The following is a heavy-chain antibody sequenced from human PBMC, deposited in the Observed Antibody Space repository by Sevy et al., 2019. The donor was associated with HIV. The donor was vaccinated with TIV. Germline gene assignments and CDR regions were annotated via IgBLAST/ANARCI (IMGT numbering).Heavy chain of an antibody. V-gene: IGHV4-4*07. CDR1: GGSISSYN. Sequence: SETLSLTCTVSGGSISSYNWSWIRQPAGKGLEWIGRIYTSGSTNYNASLKSRVTMSVDTSKNQFTLLLSSVTAADTAVYYWARDRVYDIWTGYSQFDYWGQGTLVTVSS. CDR2: IYTSGST. D-gene: IGHD3-9*01. CDR3: ARDRVYDIWTGYSQFDY. J-gene: IGHJ4*02.